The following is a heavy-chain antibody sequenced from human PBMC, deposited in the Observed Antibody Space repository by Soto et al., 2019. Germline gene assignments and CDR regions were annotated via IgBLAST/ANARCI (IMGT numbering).Heavy chain of an antibody. CDR3: ARDVVRGMEAYYYYGMDV. CDR1: GFTFSSYS. V-gene: IGHV3-21*01. CDR2: ISSSSSYI. Sequence: EVQLVESGGGLVKPGGSLRLSCAASGFTFSSYSMNWVRQAPGKGLEWVSSISSSSSYIYYADSVKGRFTISRDNAKHSLYLQMNSLRAEDTAVYYCARDVVRGMEAYYYYGMDVWGQGTTVTVSS. J-gene: IGHJ6*02. D-gene: IGHD3-10*01.